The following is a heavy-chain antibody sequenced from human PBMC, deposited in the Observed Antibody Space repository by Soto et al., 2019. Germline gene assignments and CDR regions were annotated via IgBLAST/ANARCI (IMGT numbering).Heavy chain of an antibody. CDR1: GGTFSSYA. Sequence: QVQLVQSGAEVNKPGSSVKLSCKASGGTFSSYAISWVRQAPGQGLELMGGIIPIFGTAKYAQKFQGRVTSTADESTSTAYIELSSLRSEDTAVYYCASDRAGSHYFDCCGEGTLVTVCS. V-gene: IGHV1-69*01. J-gene: IGHJ4*02. CDR3: ASDRAGSHYFDC. CDR2: IIPIFGTA.